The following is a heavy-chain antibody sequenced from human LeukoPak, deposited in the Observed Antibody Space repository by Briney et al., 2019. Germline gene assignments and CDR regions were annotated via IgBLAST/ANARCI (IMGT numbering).Heavy chain of an antibody. J-gene: IGHJ4*02. Sequence: ASVKVSCKASGYTFTSYAISWVRQAPGQGLEWMGGIIPIFGTANYAQKFQGRVTITADESTSTAYMEPSSLRSEDTAVYYCARVVGIAVAEYYFDYWGQGTLVTVSS. V-gene: IGHV1-69*13. CDR2: IIPIFGTA. CDR3: ARVVGIAVAEYYFDY. CDR1: GYTFTSYA. D-gene: IGHD6-19*01.